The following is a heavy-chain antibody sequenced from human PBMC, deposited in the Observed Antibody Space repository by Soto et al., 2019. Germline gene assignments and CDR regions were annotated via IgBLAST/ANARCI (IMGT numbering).Heavy chain of an antibody. D-gene: IGHD3-10*01. CDR3: ARDNYGMDV. Sequence: PGGSLRLSCAASGFIFSTYAMHWVRQAPGKGLEWVAVISYDGSSEFYADSVKGRLTISRDNSKNTLYLQMNSLIAEDTAVYYCARDNYGMDVWGQGTTVTVSS. CDR1: GFIFSTYA. V-gene: IGHV3-30-3*01. CDR2: ISYDGSSE. J-gene: IGHJ6*02.